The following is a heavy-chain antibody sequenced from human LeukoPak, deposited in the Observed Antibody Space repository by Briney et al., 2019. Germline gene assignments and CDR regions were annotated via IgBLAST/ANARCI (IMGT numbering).Heavy chain of an antibody. D-gene: IGHD6-25*01. J-gene: IGHJ5*02. CDR2: INHSGST. CDR1: GGSFSGYY. V-gene: IGHV4-34*01. Sequence: PSEILSLTCAVYGGSFSGYYWSWIRQPPRKGLEWIGEINHSGSTNYNPSLKSRVTILVDTSKNQFSLKLSSVTAADTAVYYCAELYSSGPWGQGTLVTVSS. CDR3: AELYSSGP.